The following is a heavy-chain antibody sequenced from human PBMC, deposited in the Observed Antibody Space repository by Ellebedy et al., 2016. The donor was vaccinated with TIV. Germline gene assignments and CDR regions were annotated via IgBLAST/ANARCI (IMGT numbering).Heavy chain of an antibody. V-gene: IGHV1-18*01. D-gene: IGHD1-26*01. J-gene: IGHJ6*03. CDR1: GYTFTSYG. CDR2: ISAYNGNT. CDR3: ARDSHSGSYRYYYYYYMDV. Sequence: ASVKVSXXASGYTFTSYGISWVRQAPGQGLEWMGWISAYNGNTNYAQKLQGRVTMTTDTSTSTAYMELRSLRSDDTAVYYCARDSHSGSYRYYYYYYMDVWGKGTTVTVSS.